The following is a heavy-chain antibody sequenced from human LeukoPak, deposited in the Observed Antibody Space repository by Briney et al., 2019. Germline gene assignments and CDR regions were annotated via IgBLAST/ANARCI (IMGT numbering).Heavy chain of an antibody. Sequence: GGSLRLSCAASGLTFSSYAMHWVRQAPGKGLEWVAVISYDGSNKYYADSVKGRFTISRDNSKNTLYLQMNSLRAEDTAVYYCARVIFGSYAIDYWGQGTLVTVSS. CDR3: ARVIFGSYAIDY. V-gene: IGHV3-30-3*01. D-gene: IGHD1-26*01. CDR2: ISYDGSNK. CDR1: GLTFSSYA. J-gene: IGHJ4*02.